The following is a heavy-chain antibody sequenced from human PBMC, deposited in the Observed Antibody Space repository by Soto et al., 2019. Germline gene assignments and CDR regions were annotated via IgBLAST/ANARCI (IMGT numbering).Heavy chain of an antibody. D-gene: IGHD3-10*01. V-gene: IGHV1-69*02. CDR3: ASNYGSGYRAFDY. Sequence: QVQLVQSGAEVKRPGSSVKVSCKASGDTFNFYSINWVRQAPGLGLEWMGRVNPIVSMSNYAQKFQGRVTLTPDTSTRTAYMELSSLRSEDTAIYYCASNYGSGYRAFDYWGQGALVNDSS. J-gene: IGHJ4*02. CDR2: VNPIVSMS. CDR1: GDTFNFYS.